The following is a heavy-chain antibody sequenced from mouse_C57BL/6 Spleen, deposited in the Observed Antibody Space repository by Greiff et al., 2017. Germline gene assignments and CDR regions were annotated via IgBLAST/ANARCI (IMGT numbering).Heavy chain of an antibody. CDR1: GYTFTDYE. Sequence: QVQLQQSGAELVRPGASVTLSCKASGYTFTDYEMHWVKQTPVHGLEWIGAIDPETGGTAYNQKFKGKAILTAAKSSSTAYMELRSLTSEDSAVYYCTRRSYYPYYFDYWGQGTTLTVSS. D-gene: IGHD1-1*01. J-gene: IGHJ2*01. CDR2: IDPETGGT. CDR3: TRRSYYPYYFDY. V-gene: IGHV1-15*01.